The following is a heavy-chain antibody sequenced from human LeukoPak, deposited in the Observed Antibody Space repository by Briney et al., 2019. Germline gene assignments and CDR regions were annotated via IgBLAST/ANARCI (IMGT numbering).Heavy chain of an antibody. CDR3: ARGNSGSYSQGWFDP. V-gene: IGHV3-74*01. J-gene: IGHJ5*02. CDR2: INSDGSSA. D-gene: IGHD1-26*01. CDR1: GFTFSSYW. Sequence: PGGSLRLSCAASGFTFSSYWMHWVRQAPGKGLVWVSRINSDGSSATYADSVKGRFTISRDNAKNTLYLQMNSLRDDDMALYYCARGNSGSYSQGWFDPWGQGTLVTVSS.